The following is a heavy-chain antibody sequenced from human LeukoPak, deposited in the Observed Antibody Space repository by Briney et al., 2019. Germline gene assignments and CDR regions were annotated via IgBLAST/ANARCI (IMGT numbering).Heavy chain of an antibody. Sequence: LSLTCAVYGGSFSGYYWSWIRQAPGKGLEWVSYISSSGSTIYYADSVKGRFTISRDNAKNSLYLQMNSLRAEDTAVYYCARDGPYYDFWSGYSRESNWFDPWGQGTLVTVSS. CDR3: ARDGPYYDFWSGYSRESNWFDP. J-gene: IGHJ5*02. CDR1: GGSFSGYY. CDR2: ISSSGSTI. D-gene: IGHD3-3*01. V-gene: IGHV3-11*04.